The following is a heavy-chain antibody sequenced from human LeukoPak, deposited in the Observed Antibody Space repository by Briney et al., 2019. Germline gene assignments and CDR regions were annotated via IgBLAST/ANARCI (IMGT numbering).Heavy chain of an antibody. D-gene: IGHD3-9*01. CDR1: GGSFSGYY. CDR3: ARVADYDILTGYYIPPVEYYYYYMDV. CDR2: INHSGST. J-gene: IGHJ6*03. V-gene: IGHV4-34*01. Sequence: PSETLSLTCAVYGGSFSGYYWSWIRQPPGKGLEWIGEINHSGSTNYNPSLKSRVTISVDTSKNQFSLKLSSVTAADTAVYYCARVADYDILTGYYIPPVEYYYYYMDVRGKGTTVTISS.